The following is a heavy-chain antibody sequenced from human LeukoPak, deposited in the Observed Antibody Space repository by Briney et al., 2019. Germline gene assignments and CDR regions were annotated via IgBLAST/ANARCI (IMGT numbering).Heavy chain of an antibody. CDR3: ATEIGYCSGGSCYQTLAFDI. D-gene: IGHD2-15*01. Sequence: ASVKVSCKASGYTFTSYDFNWVRQAPGQGPEWIGWMNPNSGTTGYAQKFQGRVTMTRDTSISTAYMDLSSLRAEDTAVYYCATEIGYCSGGSCYQTLAFDIWGQGTMVTVSS. CDR1: GYTFTSYD. CDR2: MNPNSGTT. J-gene: IGHJ3*02. V-gene: IGHV1-8*01.